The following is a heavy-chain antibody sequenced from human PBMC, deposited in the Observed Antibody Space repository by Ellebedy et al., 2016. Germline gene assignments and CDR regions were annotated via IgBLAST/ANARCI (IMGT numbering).Heavy chain of an antibody. V-gene: IGHV3-23*01. J-gene: IGHJ3*02. D-gene: IGHD2-15*01. CDR2: ISGSGGST. Sequence: GESLKISXAASGFTFSSYAMSWVRQAPGKGLEWVSAISGSGGSTYYADSVKGRFTISRDNSKNTLYLQMNSLRAEDTAVYYCAKGILNNRLDAFGIWGQGTMVTVSS. CDR3: AKGILNNRLDAFGI. CDR1: GFTFSSYA.